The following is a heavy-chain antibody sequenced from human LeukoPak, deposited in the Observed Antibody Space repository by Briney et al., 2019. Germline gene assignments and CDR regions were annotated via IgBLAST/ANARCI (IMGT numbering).Heavy chain of an antibody. J-gene: IGHJ4*02. CDR1: GGSFSGHY. CDR2: SIHTGST. V-gene: IGHV4-34*01. CDR3: ARGRTGAAALDF. D-gene: IGHD2-2*01. Sequence: SETLSLTCAVYGGSFSGHYWTWIRQAPGKGLEWIGESIHTGSTNYNPSLKSRVTISVDTSKNQFSLKLTSVSAADTAVYHCARGRTGAAALDFWGPGTLVTVSS.